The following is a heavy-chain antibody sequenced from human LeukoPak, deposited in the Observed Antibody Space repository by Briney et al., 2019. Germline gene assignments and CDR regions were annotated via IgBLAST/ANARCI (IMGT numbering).Heavy chain of an antibody. D-gene: IGHD7-27*01. V-gene: IGHV4-38-2*02. J-gene: IGHJ5*02. Sequence: TSETLSLTCTVSGYSISSGYYWGWIRQPPGKGLEWVGSLYHSGSTYYNPSLMSRVTISVDTSKNQFSLKLSSVTAADTAVYYCARETLLTGDYNWFDPWGQGTLVTVSS. CDR2: LYHSGST. CDR3: ARETLLTGDYNWFDP. CDR1: GYSISSGYY.